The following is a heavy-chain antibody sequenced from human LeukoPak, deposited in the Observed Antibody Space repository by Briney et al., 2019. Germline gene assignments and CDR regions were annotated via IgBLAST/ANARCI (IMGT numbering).Heavy chain of an antibody. V-gene: IGHV3-13*01. CDR3: ARALNDYDILTGPFDY. Sequence: GGSLRLSCAASGYTFSRYWMHWVRQATGKGLEWVSAIGTAGDTYYPGSVKGRFTISRENAKNSLYLQMNSLRAGDTAVYYCARALNDYDILTGPFDYWGQGTLVTVSS. CDR1: GYTFSRYW. J-gene: IGHJ4*02. D-gene: IGHD3-9*01. CDR2: IGTAGDT.